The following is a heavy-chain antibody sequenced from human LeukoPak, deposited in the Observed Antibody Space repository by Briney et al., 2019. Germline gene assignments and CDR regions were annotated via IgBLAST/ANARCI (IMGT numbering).Heavy chain of an antibody. Sequence: SETLSVTCTVSGGSVSSYYWRWIRQLPGKGLEWIGYLYYSGSTNYNPSLKSRVTISVDTSKNQFSLKLSSVTAADTAVYYCARYITMVRGAGFDPWGQGTLVTVSS. V-gene: IGHV4-59*02. D-gene: IGHD3-10*01. CDR1: GGSVSSYY. CDR3: ARYITMVRGAGFDP. CDR2: LYYSGST. J-gene: IGHJ5*02.